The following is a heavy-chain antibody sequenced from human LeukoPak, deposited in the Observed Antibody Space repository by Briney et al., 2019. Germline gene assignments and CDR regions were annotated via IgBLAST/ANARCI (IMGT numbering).Heavy chain of an antibody. CDR2: IYYSGST. CDR1: GGSIRSSDDY. CDR3: LATGGAVYYYMDV. J-gene: IGHJ6*03. Sequence: SETLSLTCSVSGGSIRSSDDYWGFVRQTPGKGLEWIGSIYYSGSTYYNPSLKSRVTISVDTSKNQFSLKLSSVTAADTAVYYCLATGGAVYYYMDVWGKGTTVTISS. D-gene: IGHD5-12*01. V-gene: IGHV4-39*01.